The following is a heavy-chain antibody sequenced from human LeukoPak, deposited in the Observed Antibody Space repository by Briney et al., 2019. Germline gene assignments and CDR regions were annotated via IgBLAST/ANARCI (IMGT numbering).Heavy chain of an antibody. CDR2: ISSSSSYI. V-gene: IGHV3-21*01. J-gene: IGHJ3*02. CDR1: GGSISSGGYY. CDR3: ARDITLWFGELSGAFDI. Sequence: ETLSLTCTVSGGSISSGGYYWSWIRQHPGKGLEWVSSISSSSSYIYYADSVKGRFTISRDNAKNSLYLQMNSLRAEDTAVYYCARDITLWFGELSGAFDIWGQGTMVTVSS. D-gene: IGHD3-10*01.